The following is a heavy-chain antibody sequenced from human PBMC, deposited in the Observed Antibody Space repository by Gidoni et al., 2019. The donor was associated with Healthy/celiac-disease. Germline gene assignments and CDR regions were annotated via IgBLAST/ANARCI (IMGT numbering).Heavy chain of an antibody. CDR3: ARAPGYCTNGVCYTNYYYYGMDV. J-gene: IGHJ6*02. V-gene: IGHV4-59*01. D-gene: IGHD2-8*01. CDR2: IYYSGST. CDR1: GGSISSYY. Sequence: LVKPSETLSLTCTVSGGSISSYYWSWIRQPPGKGLEWIGYIYYSGSTNYNPSLKSRVTISVDTSKNQFSLKLSSVTAADTAVYYCARAPGYCTNGVCYTNYYYYGMDVWGQGTTVTVSS.